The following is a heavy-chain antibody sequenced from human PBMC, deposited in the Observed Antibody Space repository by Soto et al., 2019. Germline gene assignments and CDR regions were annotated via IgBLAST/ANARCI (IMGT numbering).Heavy chain of an antibody. Sequence: PSETLSLTCTVSGVSISSISSYWGWIRQSPGKGLEWIGDIYYSGNTYYNPSLKSRVTIFVDTSKNQFSLKLSSVTAADTAVYYCARRVPDRSGYYYSDYWGQGTLVTVSS. CDR3: ARRVPDRSGYYYSDY. V-gene: IGHV4-39*01. D-gene: IGHD3-22*01. CDR2: IYYSGNT. CDR1: GVSISSISSY. J-gene: IGHJ4*02.